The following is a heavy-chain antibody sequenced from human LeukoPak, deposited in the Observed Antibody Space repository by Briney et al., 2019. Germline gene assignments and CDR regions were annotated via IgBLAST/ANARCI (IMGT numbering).Heavy chain of an antibody. CDR1: GYTFSGYA. Sequence: ASVKVSCKASGYTFSGYAIHWVRRAPGQRFEWMGWINAGSGHTKYSQNFQGRVTITRDSSANIVYMDVSSLTSEDTAVYYCARGIWSATRVDYYLDNWGRGTLVTVSS. V-gene: IGHV1-3*01. CDR2: INAGSGHT. D-gene: IGHD5-24*01. CDR3: ARGIWSATRVDYYLDN. J-gene: IGHJ4*02.